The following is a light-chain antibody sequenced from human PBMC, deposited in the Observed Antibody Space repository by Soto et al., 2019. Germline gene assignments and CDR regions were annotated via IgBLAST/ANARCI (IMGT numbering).Light chain of an antibody. CDR2: DAS. Sequence: EIVLAQSPATLSLSPGERATLSCRASQSVSIYLAWYQQKPGQAPRLLIYDASNRATGIPARFSGSGSGTDFTLTISSLEPEDFAVYYCQQRSNWHAKITVGQGTRLESK. J-gene: IGKJ5*01. CDR1: QSVSIY. V-gene: IGKV3-11*01. CDR3: QQRSNWHAKIT.